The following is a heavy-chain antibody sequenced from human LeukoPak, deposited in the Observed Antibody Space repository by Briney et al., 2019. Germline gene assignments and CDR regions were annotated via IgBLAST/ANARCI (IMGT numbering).Heavy chain of an antibody. CDR2: ISYDGSNK. CDR1: GFTFSSYA. Sequence: PGRSLRLSCAASGFTFSSYAMQGVRQAPGKGLEGVAVISYDGSNKYYADSVKGGFTISRDNSKNTLYLQMNSLRAEDTAVYYCARVGGQFYWFTYWGQGTLVTVSS. CDR3: ARVGGQFYWFTY. D-gene: IGHD2-8*02. J-gene: IGHJ4*01. V-gene: IGHV3-30*04.